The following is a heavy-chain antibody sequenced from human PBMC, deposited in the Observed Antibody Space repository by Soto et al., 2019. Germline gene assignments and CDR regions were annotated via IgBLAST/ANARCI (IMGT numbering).Heavy chain of an antibody. CDR2: IYYSGST. CDR1: GGSISSSSYY. CDR3: ARRYGGNFDY. V-gene: IGHV4-39*07. J-gene: IGHJ4*02. D-gene: IGHD1-26*01. Sequence: SETLSLTCTVSGGSISSSSYYWGWIRQPPGKGLEWIGSIYYSGSTYYNPSLKSRVTISVDTSKNQFSLKLTSVTAADTAVYYCARRYGGNFDYWGQGTLVTVSS.